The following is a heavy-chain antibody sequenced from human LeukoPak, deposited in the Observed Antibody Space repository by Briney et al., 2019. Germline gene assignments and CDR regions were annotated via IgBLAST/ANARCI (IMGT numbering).Heavy chain of an antibody. Sequence: GGSLRLSCAASGFTFSSYLMTWVRQAPGKGQEWVANIKQDGSDKYYVDSVKGRFTISRDNAQNSLHLQMNSLRAEDTAVYYCAILRGGNYWGQGTLVTVSS. CDR1: GFTFSSYL. V-gene: IGHV3-7*02. D-gene: IGHD3-10*01. CDR3: AILRGGNY. CDR2: IKQDGSDK. J-gene: IGHJ4*02.